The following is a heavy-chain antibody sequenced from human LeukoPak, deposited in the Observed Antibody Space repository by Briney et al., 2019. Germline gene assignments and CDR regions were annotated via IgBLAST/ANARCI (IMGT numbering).Heavy chain of an antibody. CDR1: GYTFTSYG. V-gene: IGHV1-18*01. D-gene: IGHD2-8*01. CDR3: ARDDGMVYVKFVDF. Sequence: ASVKVSCKASGYTFTSYGISWVRQAPGQGLEWMGWISGYNGNTNYAQKLQGRVTMTTGTSTSTGYMELRSLRSDDTAVYYCARDDGMVYVKFVDFWGQGTPVTVSS. CDR2: ISGYNGNT. J-gene: IGHJ4*02.